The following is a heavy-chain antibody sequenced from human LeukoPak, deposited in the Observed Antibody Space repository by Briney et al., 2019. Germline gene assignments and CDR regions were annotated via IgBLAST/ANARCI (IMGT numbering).Heavy chain of an antibody. J-gene: IGHJ3*02. CDR2: IRKDGGEK. CDR3: ARQETSTYNGAFDI. V-gene: IGHV3-7*01. D-gene: IGHD1-1*01. Sequence: GRSLRLSCTASGFTFGDYAMSWVRQAPGKGLEWVANIRKDGGEKYYVDSVKGRFTISRDNAKNSLYLQMNSLRADDTAVYYCARQETSTYNGAFDIWGQGTMVTVSS. CDR1: GFTFGDYA.